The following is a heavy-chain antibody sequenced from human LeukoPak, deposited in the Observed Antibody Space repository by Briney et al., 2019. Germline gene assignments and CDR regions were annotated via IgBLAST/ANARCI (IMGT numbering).Heavy chain of an antibody. J-gene: IGHJ4*02. D-gene: IGHD6-19*01. V-gene: IGHV4-59*01. CDR2: IYYSGNT. CDR1: GGSFSNYY. Sequence: SETLSLTCTVSGGSFSNYYWSWIRQPPGKGLECIGYIYYSGNTYYNPSLKSRVTISVGTSKNQFSLKLSSVTAADTAVYYCARVPPYSSGKGGFDYWGQGTLVTVSS. CDR3: ARVPPYSSGKGGFDY.